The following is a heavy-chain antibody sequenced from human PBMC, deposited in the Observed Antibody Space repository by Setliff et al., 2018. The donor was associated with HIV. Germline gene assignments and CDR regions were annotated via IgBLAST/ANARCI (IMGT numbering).Heavy chain of an antibody. D-gene: IGHD3-10*01. CDR3: ARGLNYYGSGSYLPLGY. J-gene: IGHJ4*02. CDR2: IDHSGST. Sequence: PSETLSLTCAVYGGSFSGYYWTWLRQPPGKGLEWIGEIDHSGSTKYHASLKSRVTISIDTSKNQISLKLSSVTAADTAVYYCARGLNYYGSGSYLPLGYWGQGTLVTVSS. V-gene: IGHV4-34*01. CDR1: GGSFSGYY.